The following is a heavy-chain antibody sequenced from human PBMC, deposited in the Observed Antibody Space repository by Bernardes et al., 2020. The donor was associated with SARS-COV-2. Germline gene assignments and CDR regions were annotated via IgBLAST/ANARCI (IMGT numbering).Heavy chain of an antibody. V-gene: IGHV4-30-4*01. CDR2: IYYSGIT. CDR3: AGDPLKAYDFWSGTYYYYGMDV. Sequence: SESLSLTCTVSGGSISSSDYYWSWLLQPPGKGLEWIGYIYYSGITYYNPSLKSRVTISVDTSKNQFSLKLSSVTAADTAVYYCAGDPLKAYDFWSGTYYYYGMDVWGQGTTVTVSS. CDR1: GGSISSSDYY. D-gene: IGHD3-3*01. J-gene: IGHJ6*02.